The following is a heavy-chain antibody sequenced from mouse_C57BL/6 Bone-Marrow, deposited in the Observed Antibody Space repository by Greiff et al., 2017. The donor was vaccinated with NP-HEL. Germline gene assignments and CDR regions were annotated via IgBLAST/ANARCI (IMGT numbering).Heavy chain of an antibody. V-gene: IGHV1-62-2*01. CDR2: FYPGSGSI. J-gene: IGHJ1*03. D-gene: IGHD1-1*01. CDR1: GYTFTEYT. Sequence: VQLQQSGAELVKPGASVKLSCKASGYTFTEYTIHWVKQRSGQGLEWIGWFYPGSGSIKYNEKFKDKATLTADKSSSTVYMELSRLTSEDSAVYFCARHEDYYGSSYGWYFEVWGTGTTVTVSS. CDR3: ARHEDYYGSSYGWYFEV.